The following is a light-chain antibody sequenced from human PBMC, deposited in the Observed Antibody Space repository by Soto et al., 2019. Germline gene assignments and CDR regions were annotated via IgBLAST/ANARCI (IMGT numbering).Light chain of an antibody. CDR2: DVS. J-gene: IGLJ2*01. Sequence: QSVLTQAASVSGSPGQSITISCTGTSSDVGGYNYVSWYKQHPGKAPKLMIYDVSNRPSGVSNRFSGSKSGNTASLTISGLQAEAEADYYCSSYTSSSTLAVVFGGGTKLTVL. CDR1: SSDVGGYNY. V-gene: IGLV2-14*01. CDR3: SSYTSSSTLAVV.